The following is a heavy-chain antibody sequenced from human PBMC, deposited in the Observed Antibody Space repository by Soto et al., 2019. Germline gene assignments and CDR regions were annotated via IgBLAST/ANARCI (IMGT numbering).Heavy chain of an antibody. CDR3: ESVIGGDSEYYFDY. Sequence: SETLPLTFTVSGGPISSGGYYWSWIRQHPGKGLEWILYIYYSGSTYYNPSLKSRVILSVDTSKNHFSLNLSSLTAPDSAMYSCESVIGGDSEYYFDYCAQGALVTVSS. D-gene: IGHD2-21*02. J-gene: IGHJ4*02. CDR1: GGPISSGGYY. CDR2: IYYSGST. V-gene: IGHV4-31*03.